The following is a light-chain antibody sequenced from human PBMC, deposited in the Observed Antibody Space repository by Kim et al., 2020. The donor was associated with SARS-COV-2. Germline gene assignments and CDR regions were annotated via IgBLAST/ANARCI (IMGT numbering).Light chain of an antibody. CDR3: QQSYSTHPT. J-gene: IGKJ1*01. Sequence: DIQMTQSPSSLSASVGDRVTITCRASQSINSYLNWFQQKPGKAPRFLIYGASSLQSGVPSRFSGSGSGTDFTLTISSLQPEDFATYYCQQSYSTHPTFGQGTKVDIK. CDR2: GAS. CDR1: QSINSY. V-gene: IGKV1-39*01.